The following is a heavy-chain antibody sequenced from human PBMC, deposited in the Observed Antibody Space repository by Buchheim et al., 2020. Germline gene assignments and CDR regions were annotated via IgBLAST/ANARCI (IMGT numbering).Heavy chain of an antibody. Sequence: EVQLMESGGGLVNPGGSLRLACAASGFTFGNYNMHWVRQAPGKGLEWVSSISGSSSHIYHADSLRGRITISRDNAKNSLYLQMNSLSAEDTAVYYCARNEAYYDRSGYFLYWGQGT. D-gene: IGHD3-22*01. V-gene: IGHV3-21*01. J-gene: IGHJ4*02. CDR1: GFTFGNYN. CDR2: ISGSSSHI. CDR3: ARNEAYYDRSGYFLY.